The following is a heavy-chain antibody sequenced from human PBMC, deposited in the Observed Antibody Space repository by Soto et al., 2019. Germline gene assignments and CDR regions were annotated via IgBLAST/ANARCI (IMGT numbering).Heavy chain of an antibody. D-gene: IGHD3-10*01. V-gene: IGHV3-15*05. J-gene: IGHJ4*02. CDR2: IKSEPNGGTI. CDR3: GRDWFGEFF. CDR1: GFIFSNAW. Sequence: GGSLRLSCAGSGFIFSNAWMNWVRQAPGKGLEWVGRIKSEPNGGTIDYAAPVKDRLTISRDDSKNTVYLQMNSLRAEDTAVYYCGRDWFGEFFWGQGTLVTASS.